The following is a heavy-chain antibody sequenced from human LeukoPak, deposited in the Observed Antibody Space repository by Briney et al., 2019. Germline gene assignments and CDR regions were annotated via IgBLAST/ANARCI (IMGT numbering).Heavy chain of an antibody. V-gene: IGHV3-30*14. J-gene: IGHJ4*02. Sequence: GRSLRLSCAASGLTFRSYAMPWVRKAPGKGLEGVAVISYEGCNQYYEDAVKGRCTISRDNAKNTLYLEMNSLGAEDTGVLYCAREPGIAGASTDQQWGQGTRVTV. D-gene: IGHD6-13*01. CDR1: GLTFRSYA. CDR2: ISYEGCNQ. CDR3: AREPGIAGASTDQQ.